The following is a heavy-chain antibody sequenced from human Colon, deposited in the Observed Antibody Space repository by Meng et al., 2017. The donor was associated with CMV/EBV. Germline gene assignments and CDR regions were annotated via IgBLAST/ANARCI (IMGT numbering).Heavy chain of an antibody. D-gene: IGHD3-10*01. J-gene: IGHJ6*02. CDR3: ARTVRSRDYYYGMDV. Sequence: SETLSLTCTVSGYSISSGYYWGWIRQPPGKGLEWIGSICHSGSTYYNPSLKSRVTISVDTSKNQFSLKLSSVTAADTAVYYCARTVRSRDYYYGMDVWGQGTTVTVSS. CDR2: ICHSGST. CDR1: GYSISSGYY. V-gene: IGHV4-38-2*02.